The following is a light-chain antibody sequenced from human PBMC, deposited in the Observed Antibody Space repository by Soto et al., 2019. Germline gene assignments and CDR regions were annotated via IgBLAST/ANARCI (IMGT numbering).Light chain of an antibody. CDR1: SSDVGGYNY. CDR2: DVS. V-gene: IGLV2-14*01. Sequence: QSVLTQPASVSGSPGQSITISCTGTSSDVGGYNYVSWYQQHPGKAPKLMIYDVSNRPSGVSNRFSGSKSGNTASLTISGLQAEDEADYYCSSYTSPHVVFGGGTKVTVL. J-gene: IGLJ2*01. CDR3: SSYTSPHVV.